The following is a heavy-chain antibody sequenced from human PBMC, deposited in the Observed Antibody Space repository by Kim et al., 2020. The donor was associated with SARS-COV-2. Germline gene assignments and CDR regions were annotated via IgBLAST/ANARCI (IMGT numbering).Heavy chain of an antibody. Sequence: ASVKVSCKASGYTFTSYGISWVRQAPGQGLEWMGWISAYNGNTNYAQKLQGRVTMTTDTYTSTAYMELRSLRSDDTAVYYCASSYYGYNPFYYYGMAVWGQGTTVTVSS. D-gene: IGHD1-26*01. CDR3: ASSYYGYNPFYYYGMAV. V-gene: IGHV1-18*04. CDR1: GYTFTSYG. CDR2: ISAYNGNT. J-gene: IGHJ6*02.